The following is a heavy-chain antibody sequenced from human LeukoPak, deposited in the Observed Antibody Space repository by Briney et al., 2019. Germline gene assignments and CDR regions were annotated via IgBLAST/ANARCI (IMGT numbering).Heavy chain of an antibody. Sequence: GGSLRLSCAASGFTFSGSAMHWVRQAPGKGLEWVSSISSSSTYMYYGDSVKGRFTISRDNAKNSLYLQMNSLRAEDTAVYYCARDGRQVGAASDYWGQGTLVTVSS. V-gene: IGHV3-21*01. J-gene: IGHJ4*02. CDR1: GFTFSGSA. CDR2: ISSSSTYM. CDR3: ARDGRQVGAASDY. D-gene: IGHD1-26*01.